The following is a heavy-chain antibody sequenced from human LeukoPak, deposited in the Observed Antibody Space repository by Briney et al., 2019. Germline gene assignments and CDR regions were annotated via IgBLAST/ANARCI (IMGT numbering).Heavy chain of an antibody. D-gene: IGHD4-17*01. CDR1: GGTFSSYA. J-gene: IGHJ4*02. CDR2: IIPILGIA. CDR3: ARGVDYGDYEHDEY. V-gene: IGHV1-69*04. Sequence: SVKVSFKASGGTFSSYAISWVRQAPGQGLEWMGRIIPILGIANYAQKFQGRVTITADKSTSTAYMELSSLRSEDTAVYYCARGVDYGDYEHDEYWGQGTLVTVSS.